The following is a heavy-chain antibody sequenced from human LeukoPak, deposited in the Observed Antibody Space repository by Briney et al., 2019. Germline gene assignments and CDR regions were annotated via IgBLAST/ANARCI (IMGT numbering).Heavy chain of an antibody. CDR3: ARQAPGYCSGGSCYSTKYYFDY. CDR1: GGSISPYY. J-gene: IGHJ4*02. D-gene: IGHD2-15*01. Sequence: SETLSLTCTVSGGSISPYYWSWIRQPPGKGLEWIGHIYYSGSTNYNPSLKSRVTISVDTSKNQFSLKLNSVTAADTAVYYCARQAPGYCSGGSCYSTKYYFDYWGQGTLVTVSS. CDR2: IYYSGST. V-gene: IGHV4-59*08.